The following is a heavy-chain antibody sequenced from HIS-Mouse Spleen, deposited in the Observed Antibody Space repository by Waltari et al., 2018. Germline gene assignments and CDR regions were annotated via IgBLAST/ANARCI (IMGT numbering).Heavy chain of an antibody. CDR1: GFTFGDYA. V-gene: IGHV3-49*03. CDR3: TRDCTNGVCNWFDP. CDR2: IRSKAYGGTT. J-gene: IGHJ5*02. D-gene: IGHD2-8*01. Sequence: EVQLVESGGGLVQPGRSLRLSCTASGFTFGDYAMSWFRQAPGKGLEWVGFIRSKAYGGTTEYAASVKGRFTISRDDSKSIAYLQMNSLKTEDTAVYYCTRDCTNGVCNWFDPWGQGTLVTVSS.